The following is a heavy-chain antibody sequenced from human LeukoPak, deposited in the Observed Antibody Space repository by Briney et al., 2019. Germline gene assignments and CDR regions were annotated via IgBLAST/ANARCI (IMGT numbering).Heavy chain of an antibody. CDR3: ARDVEEWLDAFDI. Sequence: PGGSLRLSCAASGFTFSSYAMHWVRQAPGKGLEWVAVISYDGSNKYYADSVKGRFTISRDNSKNTLYLQMNSLRAEDTAVYYCARDVEEWLDAFDIWGQGTMVTVSS. J-gene: IGHJ3*02. D-gene: IGHD3-3*01. CDR2: ISYDGSNK. CDR1: GFTFSSYA. V-gene: IGHV3-30-3*01.